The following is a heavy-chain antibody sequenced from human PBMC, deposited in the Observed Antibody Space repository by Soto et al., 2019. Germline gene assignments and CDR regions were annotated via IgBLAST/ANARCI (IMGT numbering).Heavy chain of an antibody. V-gene: IGHV2-5*02. Sequence: QITLKESGPTLVRPTQTLTLTCTVSGFSLDTWGVGVGWIRQSPGKAPEWLALISWDADKRYSPSLKNRLTITKDTSKTQVVLTLTNMDPVDTVTYYCARALGSWGSYYFDHWGQGTLVTVSS. D-gene: IGHD3-16*01. CDR2: ISWDADK. J-gene: IGHJ4*02. CDR1: GFSLDTWGVG. CDR3: ARALGSWGSYYFDH.